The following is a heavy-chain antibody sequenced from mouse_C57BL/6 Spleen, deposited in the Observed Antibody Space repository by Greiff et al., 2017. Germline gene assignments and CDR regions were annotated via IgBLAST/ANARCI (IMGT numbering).Heavy chain of an antibody. CDR2: IYPRSGNT. Sequence: VQLQQSGAELARPGASVKLSCKASGYTFTSYGISWVKQRTGQGLEWIGEIYPRSGNTYYNEKFKGKATLTADKSSSTAYMELRSLTSEDSAVYFCAREKTDYYAMDDWGQGTSVTVSS. V-gene: IGHV1-81*01. CDR1: GYTFTSYG. CDR3: AREKTDYYAMDD. J-gene: IGHJ4*01.